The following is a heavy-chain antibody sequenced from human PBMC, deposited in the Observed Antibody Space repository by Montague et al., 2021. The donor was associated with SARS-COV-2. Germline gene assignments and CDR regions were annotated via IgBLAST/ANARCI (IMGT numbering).Heavy chain of an antibody. Sequence: SETLSLTCAVYGGSFSGYYWSWIRQPPGKGLERIGEINQSGSTXXXPSXXXRVTLSVDTSKKQFSLKLSSLTAADTAVYYCARVAGGYYHDSSAYFDYWGQGSLVTVSS. J-gene: IGHJ4*02. V-gene: IGHV4-34*01. CDR2: INQSGST. CDR1: GGSFSGYY. CDR3: ARVAGGYYHDSSAYFDY. D-gene: IGHD3-22*01.